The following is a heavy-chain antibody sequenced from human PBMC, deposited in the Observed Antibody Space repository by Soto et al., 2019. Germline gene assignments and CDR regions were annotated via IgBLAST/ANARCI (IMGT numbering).Heavy chain of an antibody. CDR3: ASSILWWRAALDGFDN. CDR1: GYTFTSYA. Sequence: ASVKVSCKASGYTFTSYAMHWVRQAPGQRLERMGWINAGNGNTKYSQKLQGRGTITRDTSASTAYMELSSLRSEDTAVYYCASSILWWRAALDGFDNWGPGTMVTVPS. V-gene: IGHV1-3*01. D-gene: IGHD2-21*01. J-gene: IGHJ3*02. CDR2: INAGNGNT.